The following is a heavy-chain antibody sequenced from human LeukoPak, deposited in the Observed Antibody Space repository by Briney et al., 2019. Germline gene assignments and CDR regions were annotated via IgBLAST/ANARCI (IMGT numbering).Heavy chain of an antibody. D-gene: IGHD2-2*01. CDR1: GGSISSSNW. J-gene: IGHJ4*02. Sequence: SGTLSLTCAVSGGSISSSNWWRLVRQPPGKGLGWIGENYHSGSTNYNPSLKSRVTILLDKSKNQLSLKLNSVTAADTAVYYCARDMGYCSSTSCLTIRFDYWGQGILVTVSS. CDR3: ARDMGYCSSTSCLTIRFDY. CDR2: NYHSGST. V-gene: IGHV4-4*02.